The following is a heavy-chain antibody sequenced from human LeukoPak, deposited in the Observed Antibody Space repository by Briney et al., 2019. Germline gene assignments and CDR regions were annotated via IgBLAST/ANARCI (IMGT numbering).Heavy chain of an antibody. CDR3: AKGAAGSRAEYFQH. CDR1: GFTFSSYA. CDR2: ISGSGGYT. J-gene: IGHJ1*01. D-gene: IGHD6-13*01. Sequence: GGSLRLSCAASGFTFSSYAMSWVRQAPGKGLEWVSAISGSGGYTNYADSVKGRFTISRDNSKNTLYLQTNSLRAEDTAVYYCAKGAAGSRAEYFQHWGQGTLVTVSS. V-gene: IGHV3-23*01.